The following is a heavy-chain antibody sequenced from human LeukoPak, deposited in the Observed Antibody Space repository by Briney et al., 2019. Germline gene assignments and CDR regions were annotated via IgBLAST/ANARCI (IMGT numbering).Heavy chain of an antibody. V-gene: IGHV3-30*04. CDR2: ISYDGSNK. D-gene: IGHD5-18*01. CDR3: ARDGNRYSYGSFDY. Sequence: GGSLRLFCAASGFTFSSYAMHWVRQAPGKGLEWVAVISYDGSNKYYADSVKGRFTISRDNSKNTLYLQMNSLRAEDTAVYYCARDGNRYSYGSFDYWGQGTLVTVSS. J-gene: IGHJ4*02. CDR1: GFTFSSYA.